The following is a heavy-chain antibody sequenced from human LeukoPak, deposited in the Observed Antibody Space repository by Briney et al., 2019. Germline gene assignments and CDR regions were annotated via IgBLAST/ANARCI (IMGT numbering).Heavy chain of an antibody. J-gene: IGHJ4*02. CDR1: GDSISSSNSY. D-gene: IGHD1-26*01. CDR2: MWFGATT. CDR3: SRGRRGSYFQDY. Sequence: SETLSLTCTVSGDSISSSNSYWGWVRQPPGKGLEWIGSMWFGATTSYDPSLKSRVAISIDPSKNQFSLKLSSVTAADTALYYCSRGRRGSYFQDYWGQGTLVTVSS. V-gene: IGHV4-39*07.